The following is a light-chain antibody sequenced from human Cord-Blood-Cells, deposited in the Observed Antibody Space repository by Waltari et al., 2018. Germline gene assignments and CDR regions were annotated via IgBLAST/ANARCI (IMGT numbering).Light chain of an antibody. V-gene: IGLV2-23*02. CDR2: DVS. J-gene: IGLJ1*01. CDR3: CSYAGSSTYV. Sequence: QPALTQPASVSGSPGQSITISCTGTSSDVGSSNLVSWYQQHPGKAPKLMIYDVSKRPSGVSNRFSGSKSCNTASLTISGLQAEDEADYYCCSYAGSSTYVFGTGTKVTVL. CDR1: SSDVGSSNL.